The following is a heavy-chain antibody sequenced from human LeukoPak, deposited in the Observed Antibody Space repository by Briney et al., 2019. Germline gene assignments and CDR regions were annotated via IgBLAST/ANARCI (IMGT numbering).Heavy chain of an antibody. V-gene: IGHV4-38-2*02. J-gene: IGHJ5*02. Sequence: SETLSLTCTVSGYSISSGYYWGWIRQPPGKGLEWIGSIYHSGSTYYNPSLKSRVTISVDTSKNQFSLKLSSVTAADTAVYYCARKGIAAAGTVFGFDPWGQGTLVTVSS. CDR2: IYHSGST. CDR1: GYSISSGYY. D-gene: IGHD6-13*01. CDR3: ARKGIAAAGTVFGFDP.